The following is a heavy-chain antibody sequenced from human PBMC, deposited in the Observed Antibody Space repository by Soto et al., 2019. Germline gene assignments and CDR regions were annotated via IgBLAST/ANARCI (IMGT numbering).Heavy chain of an antibody. V-gene: IGHV1-69*13. Sequence: ASVKVSCKASGGTFSSYAISWVRQAPGQGLEWMGGIIPIFGTANYAQKFQGRVTITADESTSTAYMELSRLRSEDTAVYYCARDFGDYAYFDYWGQGTLVTVSS. D-gene: IGHD4-17*01. CDR3: ARDFGDYAYFDY. CDR2: IIPIFGTA. J-gene: IGHJ4*02. CDR1: GGTFSSYA.